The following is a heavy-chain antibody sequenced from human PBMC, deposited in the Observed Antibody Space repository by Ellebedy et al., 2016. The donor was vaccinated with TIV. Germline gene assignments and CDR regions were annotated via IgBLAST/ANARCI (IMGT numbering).Heavy chain of an antibody. Sequence: GESLKISCKASGYSFTNYWITWVRQMPGKGLEWMGKIDPSDSQITYSPSFQVHVTISADTSIRTAYLRWSSLRASDTAIYYCARHSGGGKGVFDIWGLGTIVTVSS. CDR2: IDPSDSQI. CDR1: GYSFTNYW. D-gene: IGHD4-23*01. V-gene: IGHV5-10-1*01. J-gene: IGHJ3*02. CDR3: ARHSGGGKGVFDI.